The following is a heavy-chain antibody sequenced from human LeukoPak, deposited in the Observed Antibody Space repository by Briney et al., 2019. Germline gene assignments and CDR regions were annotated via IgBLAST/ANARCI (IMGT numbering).Heavy chain of an antibody. CDR1: GGSISSYY. CDR2: IYYSGST. J-gene: IGHJ4*02. CDR3: AREESDY. D-gene: IGHD3-10*01. Sequence: SETLSLTCTVSGGSISSYYWSWIRQPPGKGLEWIGYIYYSGSTNYNPSLKSRVTISVDTSKNQFSLRLSSVTAADTAVYYCAREESDYWGQGTLVTVSS. V-gene: IGHV4-59*01.